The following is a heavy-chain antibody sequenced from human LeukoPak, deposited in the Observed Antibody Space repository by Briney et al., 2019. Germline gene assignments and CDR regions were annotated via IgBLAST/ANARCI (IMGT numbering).Heavy chain of an antibody. D-gene: IGHD6-6*01. CDR2: ISWNSGSI. V-gene: IGHV3-9*03. CDR3: AKDIGPRIAAYFDY. Sequence: SLGLPCASCGFTFDDYAMHWVRQAPGKGLEWGSGISWNSGSIGYADSVKGRFTISRDNAKNSLYLQMNSLRAEDMALYYCAKDIGPRIAAYFDYWGQGTLVTVYS. J-gene: IGHJ4*02. CDR1: GFTFDDYA.